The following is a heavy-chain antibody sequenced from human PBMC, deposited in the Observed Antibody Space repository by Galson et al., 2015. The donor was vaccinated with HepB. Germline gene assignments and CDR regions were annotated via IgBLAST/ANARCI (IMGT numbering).Heavy chain of an antibody. J-gene: IGHJ5*02. CDR3: ARGGTGMSRGGPVHWFDP. D-gene: IGHD1-1*01. CDR2: ISPYNGDT. Sequence: SVKVSCKASGYSFTTYGISWVRQAPGQGLEWMGWISPYNGDTNYAQKFQGRVTLTTDTSTSTAYMELRSLRSDDTAVYYCARGGTGMSRGGPVHWFDPWGQGTLVTVSS. V-gene: IGHV1-18*04. CDR1: GYSFTTYG.